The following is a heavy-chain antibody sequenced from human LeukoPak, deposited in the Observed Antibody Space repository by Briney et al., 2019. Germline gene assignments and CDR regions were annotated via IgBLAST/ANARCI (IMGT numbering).Heavy chain of an antibody. CDR1: GGSISTYF. Sequence: SETLSLTCTVSGGSISTYFWSWIRQPAGKGLEWIGRIYTSGSTNYSPSLKSRVTMSVDTSKNQFSLKLSSVTAADTAVYYCARVWATGFDYWGQGTLVTVSS. V-gene: IGHV4-4*07. CDR2: IYTSGST. J-gene: IGHJ4*02. D-gene: IGHD3-16*01. CDR3: ARVWATGFDY.